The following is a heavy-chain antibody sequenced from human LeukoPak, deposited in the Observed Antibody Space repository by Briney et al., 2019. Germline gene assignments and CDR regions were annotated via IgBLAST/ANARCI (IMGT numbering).Heavy chain of an antibody. V-gene: IGHV3-23*01. CDR1: GFSFNTYA. CDR3: AKGGSVTAPDDAFDI. J-gene: IGHJ3*02. D-gene: IGHD5/OR15-5a*01. CDR2: ISGSGGSP. Sequence: GGSLRLSCAASGFSFNTYAMSWVRQAPGKGLEWVSVISGSGGSPYYAYSVKGRFTISRDNSKNTLYLQMNSLRAEDMGVYYCAKGGSVTAPDDAFDIWGQGTMVTVSS.